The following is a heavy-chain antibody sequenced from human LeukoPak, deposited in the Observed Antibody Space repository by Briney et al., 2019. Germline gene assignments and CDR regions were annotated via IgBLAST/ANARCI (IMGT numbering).Heavy chain of an antibody. CDR3: TREYDFWSGYPHGVQAFDI. CDR1: GFIFGDYA. CDR2: IRSKAYGGTT. D-gene: IGHD3-3*01. Sequence: PGGSLRLSCTTSGFIFGDYAMNWVRQARGKGLEWVGFIRSKAYGGTTEYAASVKGRFTISRDDSKSIAFLQMNSLETEDTAVYYCTREYDFWSGYPHGVQAFDIWGQGTMVTVSS. V-gene: IGHV3-49*04. J-gene: IGHJ3*02.